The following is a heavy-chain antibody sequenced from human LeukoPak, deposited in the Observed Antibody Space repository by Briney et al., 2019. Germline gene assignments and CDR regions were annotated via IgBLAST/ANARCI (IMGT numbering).Heavy chain of an antibody. J-gene: IGHJ4*02. V-gene: IGHV3-21*01. Sequence: GGSLRLSCAASGFTFSSYSMNWVRQAPGKGLEWVSSISSSSSYIYYADSVKGRFTISRDNAKNSLYLQMNSLRAEDTTVYYCARVQGGSYLLFDYWGQGTLVTVSS. D-gene: IGHD1-26*01. CDR3: ARVQGGSYLLFDY. CDR2: ISSSSSYI. CDR1: GFTFSSYS.